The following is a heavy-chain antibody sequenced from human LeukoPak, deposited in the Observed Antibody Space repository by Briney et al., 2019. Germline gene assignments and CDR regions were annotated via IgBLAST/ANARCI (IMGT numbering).Heavy chain of an antibody. J-gene: IGHJ6*03. V-gene: IGHV3-33*01. CDR1: GFRFSNYG. CDR3: ARDHRPEIQYYYMDV. Sequence: GGSLRLSCAASGFRFSNYGMHWVRQAPGKGLEWVAALLYDGNTKHYADSVRGRFTISRDISKNTFYLQMNSLPAEDTAVYYCARDHRPEIQYYYMDVWGKGTTVAVSS. CDR2: LLYDGNTK. D-gene: IGHD1-14*01.